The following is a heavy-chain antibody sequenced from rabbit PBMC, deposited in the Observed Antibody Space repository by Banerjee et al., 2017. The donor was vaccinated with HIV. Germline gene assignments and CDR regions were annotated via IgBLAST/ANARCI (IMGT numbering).Heavy chain of an antibody. V-gene: IGHV1S45*01. CDR3: ARRAASSNYALDL. CDR2: IYGGSSGTT. D-gene: IGHD8-1*01. Sequence: QEQLEESGGDLVKPEGSLTLTCTASGFSFSSSYWICWVRQAPGKGLEWIACIYGGSSGTTYYASWAKGRFTISKTSSTTVTLQMTSLTVADTATYFCARRAASSNYALDLWGPGTLVTVS. J-gene: IGHJ3*01. CDR1: GFSFSSSYW.